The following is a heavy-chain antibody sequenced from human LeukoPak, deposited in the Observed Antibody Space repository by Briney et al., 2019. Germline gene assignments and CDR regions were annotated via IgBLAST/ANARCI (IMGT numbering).Heavy chain of an antibody. Sequence: KPSETLSLTCTVSGGSISSGDYYWSWIRQPPGKGLEWIGYIHYSGSTYYNPSLTSRVTISVDTSKNQFSLKLSSVTAADTAVYYCARVTYYYGMDVWGQGTTVSVSS. V-gene: IGHV4-30-4*01. CDR2: IHYSGST. J-gene: IGHJ6*01. CDR1: GGSISSGDYY. CDR3: ARVTYYYGMDV.